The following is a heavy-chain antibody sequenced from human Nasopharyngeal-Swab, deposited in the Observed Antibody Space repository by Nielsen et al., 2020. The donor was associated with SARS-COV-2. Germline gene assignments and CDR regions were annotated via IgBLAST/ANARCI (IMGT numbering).Heavy chain of an antibody. D-gene: IGHD5-18*01. J-gene: IGHJ4*02. Sequence: WIRQPPGQGLEWISYISSTGTTIYYADSVKGRFTISRDNAKNSLFLQMNSLRAEDTALYYCAREMGYSYGWDYWGQGTQVTVSS. CDR2: ISSTGTTI. V-gene: IGHV3-48*03. CDR3: AREMGYSYGWDY.